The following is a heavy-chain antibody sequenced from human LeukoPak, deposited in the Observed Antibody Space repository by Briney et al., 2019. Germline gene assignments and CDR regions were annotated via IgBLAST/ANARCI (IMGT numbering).Heavy chain of an antibody. J-gene: IGHJ5*02. D-gene: IGHD4-23*01. V-gene: IGHV3-21*01. CDR1: GFTFSDYS. CDR3: ARGRGGDNSNWFDP. CDR2: IIKSGSHI. Sequence: GGSLRLSCAASGFTFSDYSMNWVRQAPGKGLEWVSAIIKSGSHIYYADSVKGRFTIARDNANNSLYLQMTGLRDEDTAVYYCARGRGGDNSNWFDPWGPGTLVTVSS.